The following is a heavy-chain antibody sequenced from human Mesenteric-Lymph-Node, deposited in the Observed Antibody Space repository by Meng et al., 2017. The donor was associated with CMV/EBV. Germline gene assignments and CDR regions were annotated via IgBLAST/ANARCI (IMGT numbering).Heavy chain of an antibody. CDR1: GYTFTNYY. CDR2: INPSGGGA. D-gene: IGHD3-16*02. Sequence: ASVKVSCKASGYTFTNYYMHWVRQAPGQGLEWKGIINPSGGGASYAQKFQGRFTMTRDTSTSTVYMELSNLKSEDTAVYYCARFRCTTTDCSYYYYYYGMDVWGQGTTVTVSS. CDR3: ARFRCTTTDCSYYYYYYGMDV. V-gene: IGHV1-46*01. J-gene: IGHJ6*02.